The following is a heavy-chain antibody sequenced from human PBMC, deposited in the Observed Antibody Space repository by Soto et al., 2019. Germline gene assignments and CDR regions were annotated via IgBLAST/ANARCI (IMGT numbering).Heavy chain of an antibody. Sequence: PGGSLRLSCAASGFTFSSYSMNWVRQAPGKGLEWVSYISSSSSTIYYADSVKGRFTISRDNAKNSLYLQMNSLRAEDTAVYYCARVVKGPYSSSWRTDYWSQGTLVTVSS. CDR3: ARVVKGPYSSSWRTDY. D-gene: IGHD6-13*01. CDR2: ISSSSSTI. J-gene: IGHJ4*02. V-gene: IGHV3-48*01. CDR1: GFTFSSYS.